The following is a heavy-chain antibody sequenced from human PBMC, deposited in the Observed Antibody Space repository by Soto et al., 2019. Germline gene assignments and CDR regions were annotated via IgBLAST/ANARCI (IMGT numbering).Heavy chain of an antibody. CDR3: ARQVRWIQLWFDY. CDR1: GGSVSSSIYY. D-gene: IGHD5-18*01. Sequence: SETLSLTCTVSGGSVSSSIYYWGWVRQPPGKGLEWIGSIYYSGSTYYNPSLKSRVTISVDTSKNQFSLKLSSVTAADTAVYYCARQVRWIQLWFDYWGQGTLVTVSS. CDR2: IYYSGST. J-gene: IGHJ4*02. V-gene: IGHV4-39*01.